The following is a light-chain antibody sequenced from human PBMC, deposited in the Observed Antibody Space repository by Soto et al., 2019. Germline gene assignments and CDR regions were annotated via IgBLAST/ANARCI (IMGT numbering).Light chain of an antibody. CDR2: EVT. CDR1: SSDVGGYNY. J-gene: IGLJ1*01. V-gene: IGLV2-14*01. Sequence: QSALTQPASVSGSPGQSITICCTGTSSDVGGYNYVSWYQQHPGKAPKLMIYEVTNRPSGVSNRFSGSKSGNTASLTISGLQAEDEADYYCSSYTSRSTLVFATRTKVTAL. CDR3: SSYTSRSTLV.